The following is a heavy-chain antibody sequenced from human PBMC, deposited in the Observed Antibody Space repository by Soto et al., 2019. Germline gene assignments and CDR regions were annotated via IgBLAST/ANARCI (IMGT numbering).Heavy chain of an antibody. CDR3: APLTQYNFDY. D-gene: IGHD3-9*01. CDR2: IIPIFGTA. V-gene: IGHV1-69*13. CDR1: GGTFSSYA. J-gene: IGHJ4*02. Sequence: SVKVSCKASGGTFSSYAISWVRQAPGRGLEWMGGIIPIFGTANYAQKFQGRVTITADESTSTAYMELSSLRSEDTAVYYCAPLTQYNFDYWGQGTPVTVSS.